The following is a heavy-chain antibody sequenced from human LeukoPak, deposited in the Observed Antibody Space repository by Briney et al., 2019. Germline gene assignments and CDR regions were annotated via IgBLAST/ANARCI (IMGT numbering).Heavy chain of an antibody. D-gene: IGHD2-2*01. J-gene: IGHJ4*02. CDR3: AKDGDCSSISCYYCDY. V-gene: IGHV3-30*02. CDR1: GFTFSTYG. CDR2: IRYDGSNK. Sequence: GGSLRLSCVASGFTFSTYGMHWVRQAPGKGLEWVAFIRYDGSNKYYADSVKGRYIISRDISKNTLYVQMNSLRAEDTAVYYCAKDGDCSSISCYYCDYWGQGTLVTVSS.